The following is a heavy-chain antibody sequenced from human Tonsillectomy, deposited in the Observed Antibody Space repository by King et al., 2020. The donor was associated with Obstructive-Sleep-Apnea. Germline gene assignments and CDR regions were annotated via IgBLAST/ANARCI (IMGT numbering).Heavy chain of an antibody. CDR1: GFTFSSYS. V-gene: IGHV3-48*04. D-gene: IGHD2-2*01. CDR3: AREMEPAATYYYYYGMDV. J-gene: IGHJ6*02. CDR2: ISSSRSTI. Sequence: VQLVESGGGLVQPGGSLRLSCAASGFTFSSYSMNWVRQAPGKGLVWVSYISSSRSTISYADSVMGRFTISRDNAKNSLYLQMNSLRAEDTAVYYCAREMEPAATYYYYYGMDVWGQGTTVIVSS.